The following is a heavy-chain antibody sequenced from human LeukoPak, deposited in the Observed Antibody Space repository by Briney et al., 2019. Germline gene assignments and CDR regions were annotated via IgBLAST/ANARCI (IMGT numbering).Heavy chain of an antibody. Sequence: ASVKVSCKASGSAFTSYGLTWVREAPGQGLEWMAWISIYNDNRRYAQKFQGRVTLTIDKTTTTAYKELTCMTAEDTATYYCSRDGRFEYIDSYYFDYWGQGTLVTVSS. V-gene: IGHV1-18*01. J-gene: IGHJ4*02. CDR1: GSAFTSYG. CDR3: SRDGRFEYIDSYYFDY. CDR2: ISIYNDNR. D-gene: IGHD3-9*01.